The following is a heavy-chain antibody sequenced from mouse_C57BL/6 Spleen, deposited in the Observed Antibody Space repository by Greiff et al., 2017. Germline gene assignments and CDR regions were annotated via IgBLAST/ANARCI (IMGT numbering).Heavy chain of an antibody. V-gene: IGHV5-4*01. CDR1: GFTFSSYA. D-gene: IGHD1-1*01. CDR3: ARANYSDY. Sequence: EVQLVESGGGLVKPGGSLKLSCAASGFTFSSYAMSWVRQTPEKRLEWVATISDGGSYTYYPDNVKGRFTISRDNAKNNLYLQMSHLKSEDTAMYYCARANYSDYWGQGTTLTVSS. CDR2: ISDGGSYT. J-gene: IGHJ2*01.